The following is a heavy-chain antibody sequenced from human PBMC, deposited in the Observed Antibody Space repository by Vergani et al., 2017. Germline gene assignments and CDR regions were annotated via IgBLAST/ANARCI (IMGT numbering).Heavy chain of an antibody. CDR2: ISWNSGSI. V-gene: IGHV3-9*01. D-gene: IGHD6-13*01. J-gene: IGHJ3*02. CDR3: AKGYGSSSWYVDLDAFDI. Sequence: EVQLVESGGGLVQPGRSLRLSCAASGFTFDDYAMHWVRQAPGKGLEWVSGISWNSGSIGYADSVKGRFTISRDNAKNSLYLQMNSLGAEDTALYYCAKGYGSSSWYVDLDAFDIWGQGTMVTVSS. CDR1: GFTFDDYA.